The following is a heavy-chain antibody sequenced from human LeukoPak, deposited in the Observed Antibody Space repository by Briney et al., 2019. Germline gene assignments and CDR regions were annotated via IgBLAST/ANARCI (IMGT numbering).Heavy chain of an antibody. CDR3: ARDISSGWYAPMDDAFDI. J-gene: IGHJ3*02. V-gene: IGHV4-4*07. CDR2: IYTSGST. CDR1: GGYISSYY. D-gene: IGHD6-19*01. Sequence: SETLSLTCTVYGGYISSYYWSWIRQPAGKGLEWIGRIYTSGSTNYNPSLKSRVTMSVDTSKNQFSLKLSSVTAADTAVYYCARDISSGWYAPMDDAFDIWGQGTMVTVSS.